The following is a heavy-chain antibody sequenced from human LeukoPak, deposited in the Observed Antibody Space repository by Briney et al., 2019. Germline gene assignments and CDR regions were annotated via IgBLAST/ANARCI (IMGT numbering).Heavy chain of an antibody. CDR2: ISYDGSST. CDR3: VREEAVAGIYLDS. Sequence: GGSLRLACVPSGFTFSTYWMQWARQAPGKGLVWVSRISYDGSSTNYADSVKGRFSISRDNAKNTVYLQMNSLRAEDTAVYYCVREEAVAGIYLDSWGQGTLVTVSS. CDR1: GFTFSTYW. D-gene: IGHD6-19*01. V-gene: IGHV3-74*01. J-gene: IGHJ4*02.